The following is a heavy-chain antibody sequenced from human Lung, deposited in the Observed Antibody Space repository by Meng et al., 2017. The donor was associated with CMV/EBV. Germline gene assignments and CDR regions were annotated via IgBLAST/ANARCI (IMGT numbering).Heavy chain of an antibody. CDR2: IYPGDSDT. Sequence: GGSLRLXCKGSGYSFTNYWIGWVRQMPGKGLEWMGIIYPGDSDTRYSPSFQGQVTISADKSINTAYPQWSSLKASDTAMYYCARQGGYAEGGSDYWGQGTLVTVSS. J-gene: IGHJ4*02. CDR1: GYSFTNYW. V-gene: IGHV5-51*01. D-gene: IGHD5-12*01. CDR3: ARQGGYAEGGSDY.